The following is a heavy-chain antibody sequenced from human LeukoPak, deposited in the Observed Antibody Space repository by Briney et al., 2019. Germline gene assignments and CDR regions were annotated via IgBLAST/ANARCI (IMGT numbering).Heavy chain of an antibody. CDR2: IYYSGST. CDR3: ARDIGGIYYFDY. J-gene: IGHJ4*02. V-gene: IGHV4-59*01. CDR1: GGSISSYY. Sequence: SETLSLTCTVSGGSISSYYWSWIRQPPGKGLEWIGYIYYSGSTNYNPSLKSRVTISVDTSKNQFSLKLSSVTAADTAVYYCARDIGGIYYFDYWGQGTLVTVSS. D-gene: IGHD1-26*01.